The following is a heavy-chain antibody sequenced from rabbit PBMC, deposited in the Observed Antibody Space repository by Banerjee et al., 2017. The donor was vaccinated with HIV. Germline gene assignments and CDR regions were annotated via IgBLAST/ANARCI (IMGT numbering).Heavy chain of an antibody. CDR1: GFSFSTSYC. V-gene: IGHV1S40*01. CDR3: ARGGSYASSSGYGAGEYDL. J-gene: IGHJ4*01. CDR2: IDAGYSGNT. D-gene: IGHD1-1*01. Sequence: QSLEESGGDLVKPGASLTLTCTASGFSFSTSYCMCWVRQAPGKGLDWIACIDAGYSGNTYYASWAKGRFTISKTSSTTVTLQMTSLTAADTATYFCARGGSYASSSGYGAGEYDLWGPGTLVTVS.